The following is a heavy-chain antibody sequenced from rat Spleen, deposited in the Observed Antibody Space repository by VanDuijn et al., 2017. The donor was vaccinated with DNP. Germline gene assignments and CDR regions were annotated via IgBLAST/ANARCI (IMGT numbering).Heavy chain of an antibody. CDR2: ISTSGGST. V-gene: IGHV5-25*01. CDR1: GFTFSNSD. Sequence: EVQLVESGGGLVQPGRSMKLSCAASGFTFSNSDMAWVRQAPTKGLEWVASISTSGGSTDYGDSVKGRFTISRDNAKSVLYLQLDSLRSEDTATYYCARPDYWGQGVMVTVSS. J-gene: IGHJ2*01. CDR3: ARPDY.